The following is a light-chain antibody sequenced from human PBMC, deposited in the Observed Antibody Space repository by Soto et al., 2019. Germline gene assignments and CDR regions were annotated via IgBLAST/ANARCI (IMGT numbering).Light chain of an antibody. CDR3: YQYDSSPWT. CDR2: DAS. CDR1: QSVSSN. V-gene: IGKV3-20*01. J-gene: IGKJ5*01. Sequence: EIVMTQSPATLSVSPGERATLSCRASQSVSSNLAWYQQKPGQSPRLVIYDASSRATGIPDRFSGSGSGTDFTLTISRLEPEDFAVYFCYQYDSSPWTFGQGTRLEIK.